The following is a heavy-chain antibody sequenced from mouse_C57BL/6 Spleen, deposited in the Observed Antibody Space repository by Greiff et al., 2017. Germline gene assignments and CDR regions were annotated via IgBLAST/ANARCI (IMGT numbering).Heavy chain of an antibody. Sequence: QVQLKQSDAELVKPGASVKISCKVSGYTFTDHTIHWMKQRPEQGLEWIGYIYPRDGSTKYNEKFKGKATLTADKSSSTAYMQLNSLTSEDSAVYFCASPLYYYGSSYDYFDYWGQGTTLTVSS. J-gene: IGHJ2*01. CDR1: GYTFTDHT. CDR3: ASPLYYYGSSYDYFDY. D-gene: IGHD1-1*01. CDR2: IYPRDGST. V-gene: IGHV1-78*01.